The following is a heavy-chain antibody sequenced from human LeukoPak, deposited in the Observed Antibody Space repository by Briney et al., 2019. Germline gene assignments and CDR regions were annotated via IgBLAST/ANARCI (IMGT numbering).Heavy chain of an antibody. CDR2: ISSSSSYI. J-gene: IGHJ3*02. Sequence: PGGSLRPSCAASGFTFSSYSMNWVRQAPGKGLEWVSSISSSSSYIYYADSVKGRFTISRDNAKNSLYLQMNSLRAEDTAVYYCARDRGRTYYYDSSGHSDAFDIWGQGTMVTVSS. CDR3: ARDRGRTYYYDSSGHSDAFDI. CDR1: GFTFSSYS. V-gene: IGHV3-21*01. D-gene: IGHD3-22*01.